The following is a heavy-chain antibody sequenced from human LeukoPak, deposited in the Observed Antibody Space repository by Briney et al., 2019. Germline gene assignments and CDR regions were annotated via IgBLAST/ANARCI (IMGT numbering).Heavy chain of an antibody. J-gene: IGHJ6*02. CDR1: GGSISSGGYY. Sequence: PSETLSLTCTVSGGSISSGGYYWSWIRQHPGKGLEWIGYIYYSGSTYYNPSLKSRVTIPVDTSKNQFSLKLSSVTAADTAVYYCARGGLRSYYYGMDVWGQGTTVTVSS. D-gene: IGHD4-17*01. CDR3: ARGGLRSYYYGMDV. V-gene: IGHV4-31*03. CDR2: IYYSGST.